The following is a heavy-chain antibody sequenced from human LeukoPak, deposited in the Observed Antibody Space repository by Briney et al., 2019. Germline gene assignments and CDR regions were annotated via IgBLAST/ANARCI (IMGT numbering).Heavy chain of an antibody. D-gene: IGHD1-26*01. CDR1: GFTFSSYG. V-gene: IGHV3-33*01. J-gene: IGHJ4*02. CDR2: IWYDGSNK. CDR3: ARSPLVGAPDY. Sequence: GGSLRLSRAASGFTFSSYGMHWVRQAPGKGLEWVAVIWYDGSNKYYADSVKGRFTISRDNSKNTLYLQMNSLRAEDTAVYYCARSPLVGAPDYWGQGTLVTVSS.